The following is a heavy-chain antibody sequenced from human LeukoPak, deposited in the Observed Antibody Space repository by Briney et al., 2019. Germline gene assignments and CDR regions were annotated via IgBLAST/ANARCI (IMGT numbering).Heavy chain of an antibody. CDR2: IRYDGSNK. CDR1: GFTFSSYG. CDR3: AKDRNVENPAYFDY. Sequence: GGSLRLSCAASGFTFSSYGMHWVRQAPGKGLEWVAFIRYDGSNKYYADSVKGRVTISRDNSKNTLYLQMNSLRAEDTAVYYCAKDRNVENPAYFDYWGQGTLVTVSS. V-gene: IGHV3-30*02. J-gene: IGHJ4*02. D-gene: IGHD4-11*01.